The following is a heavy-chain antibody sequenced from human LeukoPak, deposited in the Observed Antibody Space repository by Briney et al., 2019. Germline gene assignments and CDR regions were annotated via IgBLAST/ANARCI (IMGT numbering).Heavy chain of an antibody. CDR1: GFTFSSYW. CDR3: AREPYSNYVRAFDI. D-gene: IGHD4-11*01. CDR2: INTDGSST. J-gene: IGHJ3*02. V-gene: IGHV3-74*01. Sequence: GGSLRLSCAASGFTFSSYWMHWVRQAPGKGLVWVSRINTDGSSTSYADSVKGRFTISRDNAKNTLYLQMNSLRAEDTAVYYCAREPYSNYVRAFDIWGQGTMVTVSS.